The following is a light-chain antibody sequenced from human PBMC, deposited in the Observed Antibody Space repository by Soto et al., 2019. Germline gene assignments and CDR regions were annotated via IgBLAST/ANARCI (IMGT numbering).Light chain of an antibody. CDR1: SSNIGSNT. Sequence: QSVLTQPPSASGTPGQRVTISCSGSSSNIGSNTVNWYQQLPGTAPKLLIYSNNQRPSGVPDRFSGSKSGTSASLAISGLQSADEADYYCAAWDDRLNGWVFGGGTKLTVL. V-gene: IGLV1-44*01. CDR3: AAWDDRLNGWV. CDR2: SNN. J-gene: IGLJ3*02.